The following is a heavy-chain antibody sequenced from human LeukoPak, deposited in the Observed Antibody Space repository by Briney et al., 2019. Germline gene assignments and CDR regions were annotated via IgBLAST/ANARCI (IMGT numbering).Heavy chain of an antibody. CDR3: ARAWTIFGVARFDP. V-gene: IGHV4-39*07. J-gene: IGHJ5*02. Sequence: PSETLSLTCTVSGGSISSSSYYWGWIRQPPGKGLEWIGSIYYSGSTYYNPSLKSRVTISVDTSKNQFSLKLSSVTAADTAVYYCARAWTIFGVARFDPWGQGTLVTVSS. CDR1: GGSISSSSYY. CDR2: IYYSGST. D-gene: IGHD3-3*01.